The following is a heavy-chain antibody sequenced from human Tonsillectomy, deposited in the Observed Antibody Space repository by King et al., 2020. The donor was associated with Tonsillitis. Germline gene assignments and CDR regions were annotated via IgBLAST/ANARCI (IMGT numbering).Heavy chain of an antibody. CDR2: LSDRGDRI. D-gene: IGHD6-13*01. CDR3: AKVNLISSYFDF. J-gene: IGHJ4*02. Sequence: VQLVESGGDLVQPGGSLRLSCAASGFTFSSYAMSWVRQAPGKGLEWVSGLSDRGDRIYYADAVKGRFTISRDNSKNTLYLHMNRLRAEDTAIYYCAKVNLISSYFDFWGQGTLVTVSS. V-gene: IGHV3-23*04. CDR1: GFTFSSYA.